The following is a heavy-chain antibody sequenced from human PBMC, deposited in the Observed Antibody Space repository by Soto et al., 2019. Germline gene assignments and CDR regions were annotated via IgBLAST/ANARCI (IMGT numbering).Heavy chain of an antibody. CDR3: AREETDKGFDI. CDR1: GFTFSSYS. Sequence: EVQLVESGGGLVKPGGSLRLSCAASGFTFSSYSMNWVRQAPGKGLEWVSCISSSSIYTYYTDSVEGRFTISRDNAKDSLYLQMNNLRAEDTAVYYCAREETDKGFDIWGRGTMVIVSS. V-gene: IGHV3-21*01. J-gene: IGHJ3*02. CDR2: ISSSSIYT.